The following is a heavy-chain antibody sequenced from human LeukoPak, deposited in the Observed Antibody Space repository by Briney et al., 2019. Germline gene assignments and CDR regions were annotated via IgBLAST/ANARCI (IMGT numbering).Heavy chain of an antibody. CDR3: ARHRDSSGWYSAFDY. J-gene: IGHJ4*02. CDR1: GGSISSYY. V-gene: IGHV4-59*08. D-gene: IGHD6-19*01. Sequence: PSETLSLTCTVSGGSISSYYWSWIRQPPGKGLEWIGYIYYSGSTNSNPSLKSRVTISVDRSKDQFSLNLSSVTAADTAVFYCARHRDSSGWYSAFDYWGQGTLVTVSS. CDR2: IYYSGST.